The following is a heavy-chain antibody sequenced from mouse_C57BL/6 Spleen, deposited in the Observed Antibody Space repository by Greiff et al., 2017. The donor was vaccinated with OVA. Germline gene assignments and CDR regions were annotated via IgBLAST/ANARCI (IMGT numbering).Heavy chain of an antibody. Sequence: VKLMESGPGLVAPSQSLSITCTVSGFSLTSYGVDWVRQSPGKGLEWLGVIWGVGSTNYNSALKSRLSISKDNSKSQVFLKMNSLQTDDTAMYYCATLTGTWFAYWGQGTLVTVSA. D-gene: IGHD4-1*01. CDR3: ATLTGTWFAY. V-gene: IGHV2-6*01. J-gene: IGHJ3*01. CDR2: IWGVGST. CDR1: GFSLTSYG.